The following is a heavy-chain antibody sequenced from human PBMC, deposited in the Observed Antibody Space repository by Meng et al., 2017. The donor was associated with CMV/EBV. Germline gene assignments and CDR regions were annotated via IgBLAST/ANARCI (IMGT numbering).Heavy chain of an antibody. V-gene: IGHV3-21*01. Sequence: GESLKISCAASGFTFSSYSMNWVRQAPGKGLEWVSSISSSGSYIYYADSVKGRFTISRDNAKHSLYLQMNSLRAEDTAVYYCASDRIIMNYCSSTSCYYYYYGMDVWGQGTTVTVSS. CDR1: GFTFSSYS. D-gene: IGHD2-2*01. J-gene: IGHJ6*02. CDR3: ASDRIIMNYCSSTSCYYYYYGMDV. CDR2: ISSSGSYI.